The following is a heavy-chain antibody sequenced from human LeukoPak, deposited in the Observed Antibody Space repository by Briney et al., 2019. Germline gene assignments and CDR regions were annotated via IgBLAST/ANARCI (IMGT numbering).Heavy chain of an antibody. CDR3: ARRNSGWPFDW. CDR2: IFSSGTT. CDR1: GGSISSSIHY. Sequence: SETLSLTCSVSGGSISSSIHYWGWIRQPPGKGLEWIGHIFSSGTTYYNPSLQSRVTISADTSKNQFSLKVNSVSAADTAVYYCARRNSGWPFDWWGPGSLVTVPS. J-gene: IGHJ4*02. D-gene: IGHD6-19*01. V-gene: IGHV4-39*01.